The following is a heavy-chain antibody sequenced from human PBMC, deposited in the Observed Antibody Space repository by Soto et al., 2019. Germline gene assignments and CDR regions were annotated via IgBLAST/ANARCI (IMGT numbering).Heavy chain of an antibody. CDR3: ATSDTTGRGSTVSY. CDR1: GFNFNNFW. V-gene: IGHV3-7*01. CDR2: MNLDGSET. Sequence: GGSLRLSCAASGFNFNNFWMSWVRQAPGMGLEWVANMNLDGSETYFVDSVKGRFTISRDNAKDSLYLQMNSLRADDTAMYYCATSDTTGRGSTVSYWGQGILVTVSS. J-gene: IGHJ4*02. D-gene: IGHD1-1*01.